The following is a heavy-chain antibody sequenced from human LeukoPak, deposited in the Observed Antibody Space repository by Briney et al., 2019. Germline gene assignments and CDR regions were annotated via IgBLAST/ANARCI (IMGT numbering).Heavy chain of an antibody. CDR3: AKRDGETEFDY. D-gene: IGHD3-10*01. V-gene: IGHV3-30*02. Sequence: GGALRLSCAAPGFTFRNYGMHWGRQAPGKGGEWVALLQPNGNDKYSPASVKARFPVSRDSSKNTLFLQLSSLRAEDTAVYYCAKRDGETEFDYWGQGTLVTVSS. J-gene: IGHJ4*02. CDR2: LQPNGNDK. CDR1: GFTFRNYG.